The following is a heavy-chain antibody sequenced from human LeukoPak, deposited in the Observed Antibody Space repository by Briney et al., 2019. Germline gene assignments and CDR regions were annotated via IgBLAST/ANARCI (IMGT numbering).Heavy chain of an antibody. CDR2: IYYRGST. CDR1: GGSISNYY. D-gene: IGHD1-26*01. V-gene: IGHV4-59*01. J-gene: IGHJ1*01. Sequence: SETLSLTCTLSGGSISNYYWSWLRQPPGKGREWIGYIYYRGSTNYNPSLKSRVTISVDTSKKPFSLKLSSVTAADTAVYYCARTDGGGSYQKSPEFFQHWGQGTLVTVSS. CDR3: ARTDGGGSYQKSPEFFQH.